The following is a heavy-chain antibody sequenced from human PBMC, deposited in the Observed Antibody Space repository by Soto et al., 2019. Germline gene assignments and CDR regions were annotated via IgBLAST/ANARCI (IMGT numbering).Heavy chain of an antibody. J-gene: IGHJ6*03. D-gene: IGHD6-13*01. V-gene: IGHV4-59*08. CDR1: GGSISSYY. CDR2: IYYSGST. CDR3: ARLRGSSWYHLYMDV. Sequence: SETLSLTCTVSGGSISSYYWSWIRQPPGKGLEWIGYIYYSGSTNYNPSLKSRVTISVDTSKNQFSLKLSSVTAADTAVYYCARLRGSSWYHLYMDVWGKGTTVTVSS.